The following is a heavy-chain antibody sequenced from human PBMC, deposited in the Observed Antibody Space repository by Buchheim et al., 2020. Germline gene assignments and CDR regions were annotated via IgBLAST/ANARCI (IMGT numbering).Heavy chain of an antibody. D-gene: IGHD3-10*01. V-gene: IGHV3-74*01. CDR1: GITFSSYW. CDR2: IKSDGSKT. J-gene: IGHJ4*02. CDR3: AILSSSGGY. Sequence: EVQLVESGGGLVQPGGSLRLSCAVSGITFSSYWMDWIRQVPGKGPVWVSRIKSDGSKTGHADSVKGRFTIFRDNAEDTLYLQMNSLRAEDTAVYYCAILSSSGGYWGQGTL.